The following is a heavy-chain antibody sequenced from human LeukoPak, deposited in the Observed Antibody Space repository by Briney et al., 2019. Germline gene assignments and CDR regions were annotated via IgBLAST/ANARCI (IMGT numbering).Heavy chain of an antibody. CDR2: INPSGGST. CDR1: GYTFTSYY. V-gene: IGHV1-46*01. Sequence: ASVKVSCKASGYTFTSYYMHWVRQAPGQGLEWMGIINPSGGSTSYAQKFQGRVTMTRDTSTSTVYMELSSLRSEDTAVYYCAREGYCSGGCCYQRAAFDIWGQGTMVTVSS. CDR3: AREGYCSGGCCYQRAAFDI. J-gene: IGHJ3*02. D-gene: IGHD2-15*01.